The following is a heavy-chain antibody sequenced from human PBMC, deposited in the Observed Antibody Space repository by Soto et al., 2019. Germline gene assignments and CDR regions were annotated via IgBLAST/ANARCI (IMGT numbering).Heavy chain of an antibody. CDR3: ARVNGSGTYYYYGMDV. V-gene: IGHV4-31*03. J-gene: IGHJ6*02. CDR2: IYYSGST. Sequence: QVQLQESGPGLVKPSQTLSLTCTVSGGSISSGGYYWSWIRQHPGKGLEWIGYIYYSGSTYYNPSLKSRVTIAVDTSKNQFSLKLSSVTAADTAVYYCARVNGSGTYYYYGMDVWGQGTTVTVSS. CDR1: GGSISSGGYY. D-gene: IGHD3-10*01.